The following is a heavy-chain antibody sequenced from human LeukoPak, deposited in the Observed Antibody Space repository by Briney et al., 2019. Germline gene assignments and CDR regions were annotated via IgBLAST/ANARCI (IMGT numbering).Heavy chain of an antibody. V-gene: IGHV5-51*01. J-gene: IGHJ4*02. D-gene: IGHD1-26*01. CDR2: IYPGDSDT. CDR3: ARHVDSGTYYFQY. Sequence: GESLKISCKGSGYSFTSYWIGCVRQMPGKGLEWMGIIYPGDSDTIYSPSFQGQVTISADKSISTAYLQWSSLKASDTAMYYCARHVDSGTYYFQYWGQGTLVTVSP. CDR1: GYSFTSYW.